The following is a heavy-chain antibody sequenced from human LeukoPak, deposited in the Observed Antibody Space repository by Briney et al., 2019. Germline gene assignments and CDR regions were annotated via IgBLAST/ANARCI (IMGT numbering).Heavy chain of an antibody. CDR3: ARHEYQVFPPANWFDP. J-gene: IGHJ5*02. CDR2: FHYSGST. CDR1: GDSVSSSNFF. V-gene: IGHV4-39*02. D-gene: IGHD6-6*01. Sequence: SETLSLTCTVSGDSVSSSNFFWGWIRQPPGKGLEWIGSFHYSGSTFYNPSLKSRVTISVDTSKNHFSLKLTSVTAADSAVYYCARHEYQVFPPANWFDPWGQGTLDTVSS.